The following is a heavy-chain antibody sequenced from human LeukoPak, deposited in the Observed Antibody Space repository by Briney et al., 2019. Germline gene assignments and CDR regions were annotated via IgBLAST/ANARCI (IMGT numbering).Heavy chain of an antibody. CDR2: INHSGST. D-gene: IGHD2-21*02. V-gene: IGHV4-34*01. CDR3: ARGVVVTALGYYFDY. CDR1: GGSFSGYY. Sequence: PSETLSLTCAVYGGSFSGYYWSWIRQPPGKGLEWIGEINHSGSTNYNPSLKSRVTISVDTSKNQFSLKLSSVTAADTAVYYCARGVVVTALGYYFDYWGQGTLVTVSS. J-gene: IGHJ4*02.